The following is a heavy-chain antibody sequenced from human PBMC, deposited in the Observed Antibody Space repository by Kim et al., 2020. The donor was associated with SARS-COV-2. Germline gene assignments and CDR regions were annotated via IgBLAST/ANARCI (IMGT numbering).Heavy chain of an antibody. V-gene: IGHV3-15*01. CDR1: GFTFSNAW. CDR2: IKSKTDGGTT. Sequence: GGSLRLSCAASGFTFSNAWMSWVRQAPGKGLEWVGRIKSKTDGGTTDYAAPVKGRFTISRDDSKNTLYLQMNSLKTEDTAVYYCTTYVLMVRGAKKGMESGENGMDVWGQGTTVTVSS. J-gene: IGHJ6*02. CDR3: TTYVLMVRGAKKGMESGENGMDV. D-gene: IGHD3-10*01.